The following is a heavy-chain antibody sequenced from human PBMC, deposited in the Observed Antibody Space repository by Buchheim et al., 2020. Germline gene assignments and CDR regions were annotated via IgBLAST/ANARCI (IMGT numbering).Heavy chain of an antibody. V-gene: IGHV4-61*02. CDR3: ATENYCSGGSCYDY. Sequence: QVQLQESGPGLVKPSQTLSLTCTVSGGSISSGSYYWSWIRQPAGKGLEWIGRIYTSGSNNYHPSLKSRVTISVATSKNQFSLKLSSVTAADTAVYYCATENYCSGGSCYDYWGQGTL. CDR2: IYTSGSN. D-gene: IGHD2-15*01. CDR1: GGSISSGSYY. J-gene: IGHJ4*02.